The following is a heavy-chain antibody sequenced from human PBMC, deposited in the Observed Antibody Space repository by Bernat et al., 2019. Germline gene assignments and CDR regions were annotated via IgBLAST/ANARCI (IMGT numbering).Heavy chain of an antibody. CDR3: AKSGFDY. V-gene: IGHV3-30*18. Sequence: QVQLVESGGGVVQPGRSLRLSCAASGFTFSSYGMHWVRQAPGKGLEWVAVISYDGSNKYYADSVKGRFTISRDNSKNTLYLQMNSLRAEDTAVYYCAKSGFDYWGLETLVTVSS. CDR2: ISYDGSNK. CDR1: GFTFSSYG. J-gene: IGHJ4*02.